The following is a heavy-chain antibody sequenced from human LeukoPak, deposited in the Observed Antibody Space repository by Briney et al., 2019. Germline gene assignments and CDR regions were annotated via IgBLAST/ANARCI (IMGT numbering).Heavy chain of an antibody. CDR2: IYYSGST. Sequence: TSETLSLTCTVSGGSISSYYWSWIRQPPGKGLEWIGYIYYSGSTNYNPSLKSRVTISVDTSKNQFSLKLSSVTAADTAVYYCARALRYFDWSSGYWCHPWGQGTLVTLSS. D-gene: IGHD3-9*01. J-gene: IGHJ5*02. V-gene: IGHV4-59*01. CDR3: ARALRYFDWSSGYWCHP. CDR1: GGSISSYY.